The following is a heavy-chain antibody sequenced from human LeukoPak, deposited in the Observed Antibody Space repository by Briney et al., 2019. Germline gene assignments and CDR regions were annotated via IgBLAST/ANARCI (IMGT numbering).Heavy chain of an antibody. CDR1: GYSISSGYY. CDR2: IYHSGDT. V-gene: IGHV4-38-2*02. CDR3: ARAVITIFGVVRHYMDV. Sequence: SETLSLTCSVSGYSISSGYYWGWIRQPPGKGLEWLGSIYHSGDTYYNPSLKSRVTISLDTSRNQFSLKLSSVTAADTAVYYCARAVITIFGVVRHYMDVWGKGTTVTVS. D-gene: IGHD3-3*01. J-gene: IGHJ6*03.